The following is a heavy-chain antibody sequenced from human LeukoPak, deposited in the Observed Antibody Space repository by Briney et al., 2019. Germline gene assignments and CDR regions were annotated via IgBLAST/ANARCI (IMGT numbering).Heavy chain of an antibody. CDR2: IYYSGST. Sequence: PSETLSLTCTVSGGSISSYYWSWIRQPPGKGLEWIGYIYYSGSTYYNPSLKSRVTISVDRSKNQFSLKLSSVTAADTAVYYCARGNPNWNYVDYWGQGTLVTVSS. CDR3: ARGNPNWNYVDY. J-gene: IGHJ4*02. D-gene: IGHD1-20*01. CDR1: GGSISSYY. V-gene: IGHV4-59*12.